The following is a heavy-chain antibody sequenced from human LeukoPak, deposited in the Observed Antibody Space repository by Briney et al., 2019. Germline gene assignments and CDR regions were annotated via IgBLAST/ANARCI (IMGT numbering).Heavy chain of an antibody. V-gene: IGHV5-51*01. D-gene: IGHD6-19*01. Sequence: GESLQISCKTSGYSFTTYWIAWVRQMPGKGLEWMGIIYPGDSDTRYSPSFQGQVTISADKSISTAYLQWSSLKASDTAIYYCARRQGSGWDHNYWGQGTLVTVSS. CDR1: GYSFTTYW. CDR3: ARRQGSGWDHNY. CDR2: IYPGDSDT. J-gene: IGHJ4*02.